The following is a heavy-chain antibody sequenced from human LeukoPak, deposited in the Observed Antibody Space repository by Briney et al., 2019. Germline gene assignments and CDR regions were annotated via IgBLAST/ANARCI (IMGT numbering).Heavy chain of an antibody. Sequence: PGGSLRLSFAAPGLTFSSYGMHRVRQAPGKGLEWVAVISYDGSNKYYADSVKGRFTISRDNSKNTLYLQMSSLRAEDTAVYYCAKSYSDTVTPFGYWGQGTLVTVSS. CDR2: ISYDGSNK. CDR1: GLTFSSYG. V-gene: IGHV3-30*18. J-gene: IGHJ4*02. CDR3: AKSYSDTVTPFGY. D-gene: IGHD4-17*01.